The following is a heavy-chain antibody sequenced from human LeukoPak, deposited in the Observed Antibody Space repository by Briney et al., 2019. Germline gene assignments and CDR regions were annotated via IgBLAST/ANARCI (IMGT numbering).Heavy chain of an antibody. V-gene: IGHV4-39*01. CDR1: GGSITSTSYY. J-gene: IGHJ5*02. CDR2: FYYSGTT. Sequence: SETLSLTCTVSGGSITSTSYYWGWIRQPPGKGLEWSGSFYYSGTTYYNPSLKSRVTISVDTSKTQFSLEVNSVTAADTAVYYCASRPIFGVVKEAFDAWGQGTLVTVSS. D-gene: IGHD3-3*01. CDR3: ASRPIFGVVKEAFDA.